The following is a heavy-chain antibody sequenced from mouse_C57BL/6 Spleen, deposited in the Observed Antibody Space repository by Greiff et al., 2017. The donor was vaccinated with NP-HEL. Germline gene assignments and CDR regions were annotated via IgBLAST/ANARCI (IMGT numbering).Heavy chain of an antibody. CDR1: GYSITSGYY. CDR3: ARERDYGYDWYFDV. J-gene: IGHJ1*03. Sequence: EVQVVESGPGLVKPSQSLSLTCSVTGYSITSGYYWNWIRQFPGNKLEWMGYISYDGSNNYNPSLKNRISITRDTSKNQFFLKLNSVTTEDTATYYCARERDYGYDWYFDVWGTGTTVTVSS. V-gene: IGHV3-6*01. D-gene: IGHD2-2*01. CDR2: ISYDGSN.